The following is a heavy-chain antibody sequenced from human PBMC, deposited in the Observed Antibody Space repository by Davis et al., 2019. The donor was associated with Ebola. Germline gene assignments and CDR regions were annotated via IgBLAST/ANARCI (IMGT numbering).Heavy chain of an antibody. Sequence: PSETLSLTCTVSGGSVSSYSHYWSWIRQPPGKGLEWLATVYYTGGAYYNPSLKSRLIISVDTSKNQFSLRLTSITVADTAVYYCARGFCSSTSCYLDYWGQGTLVTVSS. CDR2: VYYTGGA. V-gene: IGHV4-39*07. CDR3: ARGFCSSTSCYLDY. J-gene: IGHJ4*02. CDR1: GGSVSSYSHY. D-gene: IGHD2-2*01.